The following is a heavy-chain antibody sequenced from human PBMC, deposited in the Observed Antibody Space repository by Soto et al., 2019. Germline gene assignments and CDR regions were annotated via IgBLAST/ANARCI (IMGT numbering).Heavy chain of an antibody. D-gene: IGHD1-1*01. J-gene: IGHJ6*02. CDR1: GGTFSTSA. V-gene: IGHV1-69*12. CDR2: IMPVFPTP. Sequence: QVQLVQSGAEVKKPGSSVKVSCKASGGTFSTSAISWVRQAPGQGLEWVGGIMPVFPTPDYAQNFQGRVTTTAEESTTTVYLELTSLRDDDTAVYYCARDKDRLQLGGNYYYILDVWGQGTAITVSS. CDR3: ARDKDRLQLGGNYYYILDV.